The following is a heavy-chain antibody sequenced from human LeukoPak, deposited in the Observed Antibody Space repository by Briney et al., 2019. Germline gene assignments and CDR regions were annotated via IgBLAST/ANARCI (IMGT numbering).Heavy chain of an antibody. Sequence: ASVKVSCKASAYTFTNYGIAWVRQAPGQELEWMGWISVHNGNTNYAQKLQGRVTMTTDTSTSTAYMEVRSLASDDTAVYYCARDGYFDHWGQGTLVTVSS. V-gene: IGHV1-18*01. CDR2: ISVHNGNT. CDR1: AYTFTNYG. CDR3: ARDGYFDH. J-gene: IGHJ4*02.